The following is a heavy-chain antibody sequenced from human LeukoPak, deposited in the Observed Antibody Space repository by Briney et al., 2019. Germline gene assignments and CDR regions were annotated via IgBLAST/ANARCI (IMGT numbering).Heavy chain of an antibody. CDR1: GYTFTSYG. CDR3: ARGGGSSVVAYYFDY. J-gene: IGHJ4*02. CDR2: MNPNSGNT. D-gene: IGHD5/OR15-5a*01. V-gene: IGHV1-8*03. Sequence: ASVKVSCKASGYTFTSYGISWVRQAPGQGLEWMGWMNPNSGNTGYAQKFQGRVTITRNTSISTAYMELSSLRSEDTAVYYCARGGGSSVVAYYFDYWGQGTLVTVSS.